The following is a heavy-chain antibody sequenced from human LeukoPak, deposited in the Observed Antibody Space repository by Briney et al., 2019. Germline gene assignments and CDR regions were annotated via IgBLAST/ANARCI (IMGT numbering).Heavy chain of an antibody. J-gene: IGHJ4*02. CDR2: ISSSSSTI. V-gene: IGHV3-48*04. CDR1: GFTFSSYS. CDR3: AREIYGSGSYIGFDY. D-gene: IGHD3-10*01. Sequence: GGSLRLSCAASGFTFSSYSMNWVRQAPGKGLEWVSYISSSSSTIYYADSVKGRFTISRDNAKNSLYLQMNSLRAEDTAVYYCAREIYGSGSYIGFDYWGQGTLVTVSS.